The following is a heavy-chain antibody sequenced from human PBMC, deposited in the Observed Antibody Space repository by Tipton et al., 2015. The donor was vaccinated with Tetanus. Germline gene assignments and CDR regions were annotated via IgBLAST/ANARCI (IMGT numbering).Heavy chain of an antibody. CDR1: GGAFNDYY. V-gene: IGHV4-34*01. CDR3: ARHEGVGIVGSYFDV. J-gene: IGHJ3*01. CDR2: ANLSGST. Sequence: TLSLTCAVYGGAFNDYYWTWVRQAPEKGLEWIGEANLSGSTNSNPSLKSRVTISLDTVKKQFFLRLTSVTAADTGVYYCARHEGVGIVGSYFDVWGHGTMVTVSA. D-gene: IGHD1-26*01.